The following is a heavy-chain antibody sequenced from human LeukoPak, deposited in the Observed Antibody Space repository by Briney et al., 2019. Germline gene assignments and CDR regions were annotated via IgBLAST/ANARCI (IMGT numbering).Heavy chain of an antibody. CDR3: ARERPVWGNDY. CDR1: GYTFTDNY. D-gene: IGHD3-16*01. V-gene: IGHV1-8*02. CDR2: MNPNSGNT. J-gene: IGHJ4*02. Sequence: ASVKVSCKASGYTFTDNYMHWVRQAPGQGLEWMGWMNPNSGNTGYAQKFQGRVTMTRNTSISTAYMELSSLRSEDTAVYYCARERPVWGNDYWGQGTLVTVSS.